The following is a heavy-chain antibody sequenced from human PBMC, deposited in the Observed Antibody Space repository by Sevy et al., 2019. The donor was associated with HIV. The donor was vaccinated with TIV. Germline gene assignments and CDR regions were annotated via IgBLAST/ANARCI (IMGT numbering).Heavy chain of an antibody. Sequence: GGSLRLSCVASGFTFSKYSMSWVRQTPGKGLEWVSTLSFACGRINYADSVKGRFTMSRDDSRNTFYLQMDSLRAEDTAIYYCAREGCSKPHDYWGQRTLVTGSS. D-gene: IGHD2-2*01. V-gene: IGHV3-23*01. CDR1: GFTFSKYS. CDR2: LSFACGRI. J-gene: IGHJ4*02. CDR3: AREGCSKPHDY.